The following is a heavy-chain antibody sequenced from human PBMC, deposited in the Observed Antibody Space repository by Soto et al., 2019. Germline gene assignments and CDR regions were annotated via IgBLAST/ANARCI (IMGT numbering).Heavy chain of an antibody. D-gene: IGHD2-21*02. CDR2: IYWDDDK. Sequence: SGPTLVNPTQTLTLTCTFSAFSLSTGGVGVGWTRQPPGKALEWLALIYWDDDKRYSPSLRSRLTITKDTSKNQVVLTMTNMDPVDTATYYCIQSRCGGDCLQSYASYYYGMDVWGQGTTVTVSS. V-gene: IGHV2-5*02. CDR1: AFSLSTGGVG. J-gene: IGHJ6*02. CDR3: IQSRCGGDCLQSYASYYYGMDV.